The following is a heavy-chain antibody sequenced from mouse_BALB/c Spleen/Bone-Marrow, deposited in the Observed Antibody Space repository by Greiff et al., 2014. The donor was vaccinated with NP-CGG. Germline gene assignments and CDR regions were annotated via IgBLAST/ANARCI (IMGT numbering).Heavy chain of an antibody. CDR3: TRDRGGITTVVAIPFDY. D-gene: IGHD1-1*01. CDR1: GFTFSSYT. Sequence: EVNVVESGGGLVKPGGSLKLSCAASGFTFSSYTMSWVRQTPEKRLEWVATISSGGSYTYYPDSVKGRFTISRDNVKNTLYLQMSSLKSEDTAMYYCTRDRGGITTVVAIPFDYWGQGTTLTVSS. CDR2: ISSGGSYT. V-gene: IGHV5-6-4*01. J-gene: IGHJ2*01.